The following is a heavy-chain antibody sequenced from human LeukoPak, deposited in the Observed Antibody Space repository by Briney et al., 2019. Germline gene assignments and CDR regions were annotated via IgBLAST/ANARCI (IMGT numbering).Heavy chain of an antibody. Sequence: PGGSLRLSCAASGFTFSTYPMSWVRQAPGKGLEWVSGISPSGDITYYADSVKGRFTISRDNSKNTLYLEVISLTAEDTAVYYCAKDDAWLRFGEWSQGTLVTVSS. V-gene: IGHV3-23*01. CDR3: AKDDAWLRFGE. CDR2: ISPSGDIT. D-gene: IGHD3-10*01. CDR1: GFTFSTYP. J-gene: IGHJ4*02.